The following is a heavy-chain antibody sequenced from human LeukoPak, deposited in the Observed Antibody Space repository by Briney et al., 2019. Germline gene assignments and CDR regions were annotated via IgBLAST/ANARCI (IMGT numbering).Heavy chain of an antibody. CDR1: DGSFSDYY. J-gene: IGHJ6*02. Sequence: SETLSLTCAVHDGSFSDYYWSWIRQPPGKGLEWIGEINHSGSTNYKTSLKSRVTISVDTSRNQFSLKLSSVTAADTAVYYCARGGTVRNGMDAWGQGTTVTASS. CDR3: ARGGTVRNGMDA. CDR2: INHSGST. V-gene: IGHV4-34*01. D-gene: IGHD4-11*01.